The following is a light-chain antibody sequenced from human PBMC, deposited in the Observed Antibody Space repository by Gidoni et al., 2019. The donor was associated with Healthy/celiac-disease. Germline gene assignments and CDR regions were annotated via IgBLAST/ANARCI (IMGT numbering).Light chain of an antibody. CDR3: SSYTSSSTGV. Sequence: QSALTQPASVSGSPGQSITISCTGTSSDVGGYNYVSWYQQHPGKAPKLMIYEVSNRPSGASKRFSGAKSGNTASLTISGLQAEDEADYYCSSYTSSSTGVFGTGTKVTVL. CDR1: SSDVGGYNY. J-gene: IGLJ1*01. CDR2: EVS. V-gene: IGLV2-14*01.